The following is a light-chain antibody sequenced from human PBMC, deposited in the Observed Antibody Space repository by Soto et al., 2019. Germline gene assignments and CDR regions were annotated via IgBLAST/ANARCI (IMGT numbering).Light chain of an antibody. V-gene: IGKV3-11*01. CDR3: QQRYAWPPIT. CDR2: DAS. CDR1: RSVRSY. J-gene: IGKJ5*01. Sequence: EIVLTQSSATLSLSPGERATLSCRASRSVRSYLAWYQQKPGQAPRLLIYDASNRAAGIPARFSGSGSETDFTLTISNLEPEDFAVYYCQQRYAWPPITFGQGTRLQIK.